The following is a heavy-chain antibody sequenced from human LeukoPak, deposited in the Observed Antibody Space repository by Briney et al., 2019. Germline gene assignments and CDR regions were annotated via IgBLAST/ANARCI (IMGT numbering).Heavy chain of an antibody. J-gene: IGHJ4*02. CDR1: GGTFSSYA. Sequence: SVKVSCKASGGTFSSYAISWVRQAPGQGLEWTGGIIPIFGTANYAQKFQGRVTITADESTSTAYMELSSLRSEDTAVYYCARRGYSYGLVSYFDYWGQGTLVTVSS. V-gene: IGHV1-69*13. CDR3: ARRGYSYGLVSYFDY. D-gene: IGHD5-18*01. CDR2: IIPIFGTA.